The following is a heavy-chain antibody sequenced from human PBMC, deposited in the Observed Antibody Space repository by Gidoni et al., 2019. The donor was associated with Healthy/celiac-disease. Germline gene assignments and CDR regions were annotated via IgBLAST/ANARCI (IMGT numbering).Heavy chain of an antibody. Sequence: QVQLVQSGAEVKKPGASVKDSCKASGYTFTSYSMHWVRQASGQRLEWMGWIKAGNGNTKYSQKFQGRVTMTRDTSASTAYMELSSLRSEDTAVYYCARVPAQLVYERYFNYNWFDPWGQGTLVTVSS. D-gene: IGHD6-13*01. CDR1: GYTFTSYS. J-gene: IGHJ5*02. CDR3: ARVPAQLVYERYFNYNWFDP. CDR2: IKAGNGNT. V-gene: IGHV1-3*01.